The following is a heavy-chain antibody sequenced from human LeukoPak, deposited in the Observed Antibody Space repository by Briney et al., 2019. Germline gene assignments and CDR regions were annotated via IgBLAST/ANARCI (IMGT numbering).Heavy chain of an antibody. Sequence: PGGSLRLSCAASGFTFSSYGMHWVRQAPGKGLEWVAVIPYDGSNKYYADSVKGRFTISRDNSKNTLYLQMNTLRTEDTAVYYCARDRAKVGYELDYWGQGTLVTVSS. CDR2: IPYDGSNK. CDR1: GFTFSSYG. J-gene: IGHJ4*02. V-gene: IGHV3-30*03. D-gene: IGHD5-12*01. CDR3: ARDRAKVGYELDY.